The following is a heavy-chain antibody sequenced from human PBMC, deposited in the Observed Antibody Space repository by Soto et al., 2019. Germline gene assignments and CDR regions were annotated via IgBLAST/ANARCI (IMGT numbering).Heavy chain of an antibody. D-gene: IGHD6-13*01. Sequence: DVVLVSSGGGFVRPGESLRLSCGVSGFKFTSYGMNWVRQAPGKGLEWLSYISGLSATTHYADSVRGRFTVSRDNAMNLLFLHLDNVRDEDTAVYYCTRGGAGRPDYWGQGSLVVVSS. J-gene: IGHJ4*02. V-gene: IGHV3-48*02. CDR3: TRGGAGRPDY. CDR2: ISGLSATT. CDR1: GFKFTSYG.